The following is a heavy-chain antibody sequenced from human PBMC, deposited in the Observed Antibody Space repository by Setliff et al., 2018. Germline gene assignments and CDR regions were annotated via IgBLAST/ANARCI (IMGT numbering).Heavy chain of an antibody. CDR2: IRYDGSYE. CDR3: AKSWAPLISFGGVPPLYFDY. V-gene: IGHV3-30*02. CDR1: ESTFSSFG. J-gene: IGHJ4*02. D-gene: IGHD3-16*01. Sequence: GGSLRLSCTASESTFSSFGMHWVRQAPGKGLEWVGFIRYDGSYEYYADSVQGRFTISRDNSKNTLYLQMNSLRAEDTAVYYCAKSWAPLISFGGVPPLYFDYWGQGTLVTVSS.